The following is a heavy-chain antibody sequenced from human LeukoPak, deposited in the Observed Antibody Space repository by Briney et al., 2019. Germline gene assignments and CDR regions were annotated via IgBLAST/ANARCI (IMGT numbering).Heavy chain of an antibody. J-gene: IGHJ4*02. Sequence: GSLRLSCAAPGFTFSSYEMNWVRQAPGKGLEWVSYISSSGSTIYYADSVKGRFTISRDNAKNSLYLQMNSLRAEDTAVYYCARGGYDFWSGYPLDYWGQGTLVTVSS. D-gene: IGHD3-3*01. CDR1: GFTFSSYE. V-gene: IGHV3-48*03. CDR3: ARGGYDFWSGYPLDY. CDR2: ISSSGSTI.